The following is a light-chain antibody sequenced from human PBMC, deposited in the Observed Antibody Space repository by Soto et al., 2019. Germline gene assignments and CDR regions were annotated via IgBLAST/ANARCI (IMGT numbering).Light chain of an antibody. CDR2: AAS. Sequence: DIQMTQSPSSLSVTVGDRVTITCRASQSIGGFLNWYQQKLGKAPKLMIYAASSLQSGVPSRFSGSGSGTDFTITISSLQPEDCATYDCQQSYSTSITFGQGTRLEIK. J-gene: IGKJ5*01. V-gene: IGKV1-39*01. CDR1: QSIGGF. CDR3: QQSYSTSIT.